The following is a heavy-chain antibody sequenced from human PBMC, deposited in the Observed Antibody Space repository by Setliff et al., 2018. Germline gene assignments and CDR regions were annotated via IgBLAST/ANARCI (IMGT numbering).Heavy chain of an antibody. Sequence: GGSLRLSCAASAFTFKNYWMSWVRQAPGKGLEWVSVINSGGSSTYYADSVKGRLTISRDNSKNTLYLKMNSLRAEDTAIYSCAKFSSVPGSKFFDYWGQGALVTVSS. CDR3: AKFSSVPGSKFFDY. CDR2: INSGGSST. D-gene: IGHD2-2*01. CDR1: AFTFKNYW. V-gene: IGHV3-23*03. J-gene: IGHJ4*02.